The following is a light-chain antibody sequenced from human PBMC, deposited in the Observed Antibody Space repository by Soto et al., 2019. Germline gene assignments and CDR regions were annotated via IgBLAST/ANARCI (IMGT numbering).Light chain of an antibody. J-gene: IGKJ4*01. CDR1: QSAISN. CDR2: DAS. V-gene: IGKV3-15*01. Sequence: EILMTPSPPTLSFSSDEKGTLSSMASQSAISNLAWYQQKPGQTPRLLIYDASTRATDIPARFSGSGSGTDFTLTISSLLSEDFAVYYCHQYYNWPLTFGGGTKVDI. CDR3: HQYYNWPLT.